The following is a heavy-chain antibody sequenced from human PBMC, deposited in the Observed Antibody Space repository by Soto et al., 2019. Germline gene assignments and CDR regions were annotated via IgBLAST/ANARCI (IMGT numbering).Heavy chain of an antibody. CDR1: GDSVSSNSAA. Sequence: SQTLSLTCVISGDSVSSNSAAWNWIRQSPSRGLEWLGRTYYRSKWYNDYAVSVKSRITINPDTSKNQFSLQLNSVTPEDTAVYYCARAYYDFWSGLYGMDVWGQGTTVTVSS. J-gene: IGHJ6*02. CDR3: ARAYYDFWSGLYGMDV. D-gene: IGHD3-3*01. V-gene: IGHV6-1*01. CDR2: TYYRSKWYN.